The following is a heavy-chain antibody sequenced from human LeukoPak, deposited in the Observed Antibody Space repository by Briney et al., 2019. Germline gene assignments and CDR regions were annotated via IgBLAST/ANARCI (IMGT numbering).Heavy chain of an antibody. CDR1: GFTFSTYS. J-gene: IGHJ3*02. D-gene: IGHD3-22*01. Sequence: GGSLRLSCAASGFTFSTYSMNWVRQAPGKGLEWVSYISSSSTTIYYADSVKGRFTISRDNAKNSLYLQMNSLRDEDTAVYYCARDMIVVVMGDAFDIWGQGTMVTVSS. CDR2: ISSSSTTI. CDR3: ARDMIVVVMGDAFDI. V-gene: IGHV3-48*02.